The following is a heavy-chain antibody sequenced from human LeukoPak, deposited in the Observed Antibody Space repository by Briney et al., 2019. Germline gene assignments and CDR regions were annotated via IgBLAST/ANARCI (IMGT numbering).Heavy chain of an antibody. CDR2: ISWNSGSI. Sequence: GGSLRLSCAASGFTFDDYAMHWVRQAPGKGLEWVSGISWNSGSIGYADSVKGRFTISRDNAKNSLYLQMNSLRAEDTALYYCARGTVAGTNYYYYGMDVWGQGTTVTVSS. CDR1: GFTFDDYA. D-gene: IGHD6-19*01. CDR3: ARGTVAGTNYYYYGMDV. V-gene: IGHV3-9*01. J-gene: IGHJ6*02.